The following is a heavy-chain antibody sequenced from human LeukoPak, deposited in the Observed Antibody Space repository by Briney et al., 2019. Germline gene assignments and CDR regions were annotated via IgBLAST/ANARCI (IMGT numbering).Heavy chain of an antibody. CDR2: ISGSGDNT. CDR1: GFTFSSYA. CDR3: AKVTYYDFWSGPTGLDY. V-gene: IGHV3-23*01. D-gene: IGHD3-3*01. Sequence: GGSLRLSCAVSGFTFSSYAMSWVRQAPGKGLERVSAISGSGDNTYYADSVKGRFTISRDNSKNTLWLQMNSLRAEDTAVYYCAKVTYYDFWSGPTGLDYWGQGTLVTVSS. J-gene: IGHJ4*02.